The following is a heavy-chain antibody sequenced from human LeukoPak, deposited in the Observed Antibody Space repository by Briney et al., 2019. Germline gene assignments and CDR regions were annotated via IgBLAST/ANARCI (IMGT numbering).Heavy chain of an antibody. CDR1: GGSFSGYY. CDR2: INHSGST. V-gene: IGHV4-34*01. J-gene: IGHJ4*02. D-gene: IGHD6-6*01. Sequence: PSETLSLTCAVYGGSFSGYYWSWIRQPPGKGLEWIGEINHSGSTKYNPSLKSRVTISVDTSKNQFSLKLSSVTAADTGVYYCARLCTSDIKYDHWNQGTLVTVSS. CDR3: ARLCTSDIKYDH.